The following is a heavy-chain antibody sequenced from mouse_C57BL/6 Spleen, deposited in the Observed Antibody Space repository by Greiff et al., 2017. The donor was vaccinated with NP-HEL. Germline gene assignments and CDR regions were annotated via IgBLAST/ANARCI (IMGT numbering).Heavy chain of an antibody. J-gene: IGHJ1*03. V-gene: IGHV3-6*01. CDR3: AKGQLRWYFDV. D-gene: IGHD3-3*01. CDR2: ISYDGSN. CDR1: GYSITSGYY. Sequence: VQLKESGPGLVKPSQSLSLTCSVTGYSITSGYYWNWIRQFPGNKLEWMGYISYDGSNNYNPSLKNRISITRDTSKNQFFLKLNSVTTEDTATYYCAKGQLRWYFDVWGTGTTVTVSS.